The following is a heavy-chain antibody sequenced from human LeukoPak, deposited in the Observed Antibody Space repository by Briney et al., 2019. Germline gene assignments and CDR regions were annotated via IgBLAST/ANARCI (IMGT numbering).Heavy chain of an antibody. Sequence: PGGSLRLSCAASGFTFSSYPMNWVRQAPGKGLEWVASISNSGIYIYYADSVKGRFTISRDNAKNSLYLQMNSLRAEDTAVYFCARDFTPAADWFDPWGQGTLVTVSS. V-gene: IGHV3-21*01. J-gene: IGHJ5*02. CDR2: ISNSGIYI. CDR3: ARDFTPAADWFDP. D-gene: IGHD6-25*01. CDR1: GFTFSSYP.